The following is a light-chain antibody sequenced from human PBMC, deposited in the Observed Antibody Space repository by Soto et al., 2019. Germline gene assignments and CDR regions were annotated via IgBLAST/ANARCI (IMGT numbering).Light chain of an antibody. J-gene: IGLJ2*01. CDR2: DVS. Sequence: QSALTQPASVSGSPGQSITIPCTGSSGDIGLYTFVSWYQQHPGKAPKLLIYDVSYRPSGISDRFSGSKSGNTASLTISGLQPEDEADYYCSSYGATSTLFGGGTKVTVL. V-gene: IGLV2-14*03. CDR3: SSYGATSTL. CDR1: SGDIGLYTF.